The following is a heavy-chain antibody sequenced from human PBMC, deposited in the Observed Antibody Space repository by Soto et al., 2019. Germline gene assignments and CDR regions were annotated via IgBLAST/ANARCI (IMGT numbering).Heavy chain of an antibody. Sequence: SETLSLTCTVSGGSVSSGSYYWSWIRQPPGKGLEWIGYIYYSGSTNYNPSLKSRVTISVDTSKNQFSLKLSSVTAADTAVYYCARNRADGVVVVAATLQLDYYFDYWGQVTLVTVSS. J-gene: IGHJ4*02. V-gene: IGHV4-61*01. D-gene: IGHD2-15*01. CDR2: IYYSGST. CDR1: GGSVSSGSYY. CDR3: ARNRADGVVVVAATLQLDYYFDY.